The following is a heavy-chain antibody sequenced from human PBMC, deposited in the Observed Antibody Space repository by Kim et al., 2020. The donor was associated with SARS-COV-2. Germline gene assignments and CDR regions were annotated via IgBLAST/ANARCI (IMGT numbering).Heavy chain of an antibody. V-gene: IGHV3-11*01. CDR3: ARVAEIVVVPAAIPYFDY. Sequence: GGSLRLSCAASGFTFSDYYMSWIRQAPGKGLEWVSYISSSGSTIYYADSVKGRFTISRDNAKNSLYLQMNSLRAEDTAVYYCARVAEIVVVPAAIPYFDYWGQGTLVTVSS. CDR2: ISSSGSTI. D-gene: IGHD2-2*01. CDR1: GFTFSDYY. J-gene: IGHJ4*02.